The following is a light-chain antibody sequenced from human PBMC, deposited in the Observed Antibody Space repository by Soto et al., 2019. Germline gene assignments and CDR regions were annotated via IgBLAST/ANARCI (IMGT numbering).Light chain of an antibody. CDR3: QQRSSWPLT. CDR2: DAS. Sequence: IVLTQSPATLSLSPGERATLSCRARQSVRRLLAWSRPKPGQAPRLLIYDASNRATGIPARFSGSGSGPDFTRTISSLEPEDFAVDYWQQRSSWPLTCGGGTKVEIK. V-gene: IGKV3-11*01. CDR1: QSVRRL. J-gene: IGKJ4*02.